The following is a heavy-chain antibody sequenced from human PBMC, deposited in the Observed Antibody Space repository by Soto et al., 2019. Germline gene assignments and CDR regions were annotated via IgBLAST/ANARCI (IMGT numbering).Heavy chain of an antibody. CDR1: GGRFSSYT. CDR2: IIPILGIA. Sequence: AASVKVSCTASGGRFSSYTISWVRQAPGQGLEWMGRIIPILGIANYAQKFQGRVTITADKSTSTAYMELSSLRSEDTAVYYCARVKGSGYHNWFDPWGQGTLVTVSS. D-gene: IGHD3-22*01. J-gene: IGHJ5*02. V-gene: IGHV1-69*02. CDR3: ARVKGSGYHNWFDP.